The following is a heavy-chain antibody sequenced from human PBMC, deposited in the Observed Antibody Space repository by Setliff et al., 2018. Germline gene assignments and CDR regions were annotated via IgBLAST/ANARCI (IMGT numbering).Heavy chain of an antibody. J-gene: IGHJ4*02. Sequence: GGSLRLSCAASGFTFSSYSMNWVRQAPGKGLEWVSSISSSSSYIYYADSVKGRFTVSRDNAKNSLYLQMNSLRAEDTAIYYCARVPPYDILTGYGYYFDYWGQGTLVTVSS. V-gene: IGHV3-21*01. CDR1: GFTFSSYS. CDR3: ARVPPYDILTGYGYYFDY. CDR2: ISSSSSYI. D-gene: IGHD3-9*01.